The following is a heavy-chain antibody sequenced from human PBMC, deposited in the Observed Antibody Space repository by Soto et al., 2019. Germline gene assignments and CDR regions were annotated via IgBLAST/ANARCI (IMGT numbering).Heavy chain of an antibody. CDR1: GFTFSSYS. CDR3: ARDDYGDYLGKQAFDI. CDR2: ISSSSSTI. Sequence: GGSLRLSCAASGFTFSSYSMNWVRQAPGKGLEWVSYISSSSSTIYYADSVKGRFTISRDNAKNSLYLQMNSLRAEDTAVYYCARDDYGDYLGKQAFDIWGQGTMVTVSS. D-gene: IGHD4-17*01. V-gene: IGHV3-48*01. J-gene: IGHJ3*02.